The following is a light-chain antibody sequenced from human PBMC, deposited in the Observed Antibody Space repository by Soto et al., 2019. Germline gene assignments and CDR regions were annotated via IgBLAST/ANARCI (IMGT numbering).Light chain of an antibody. V-gene: IGKV1-27*01. J-gene: IGKJ1*01. CDR1: QGISNW. CDR3: QKYNSAPWT. Sequence: DIQMTQAPSSLSASVGDRVTITCRASQGISNWLGWYQQKPGRVPKLLIYAASTLHSGVPSRVSGSGSGTDFTLTISSLQPEDGATYYFQKYNSAPWTFGQGTKVEIK. CDR2: AAS.